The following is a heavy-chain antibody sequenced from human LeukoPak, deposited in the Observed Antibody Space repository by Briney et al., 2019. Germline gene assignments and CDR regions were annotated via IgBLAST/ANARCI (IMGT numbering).Heavy chain of an antibody. J-gene: IGHJ3*02. V-gene: IGHV1-2*02. Sequence: ASVKVSCKASGYTFTGYYMHWVRQAPGQGLEWMGWINPNSGGTNCAQKFQGRVTMTRDTSISTAYMELSRLRSDDTAVYYCARGATSSGYYLAGAFDIWGQGTMVTVSS. CDR3: ARGATSSGYYLAGAFDI. D-gene: IGHD3-22*01. CDR1: GYTFTGYY. CDR2: INPNSGGT.